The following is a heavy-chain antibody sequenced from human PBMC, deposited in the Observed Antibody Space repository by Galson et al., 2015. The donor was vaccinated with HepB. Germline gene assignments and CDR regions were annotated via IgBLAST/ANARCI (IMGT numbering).Heavy chain of an antibody. CDR1: GFTFSSYS. Sequence: SLRLSCAASGFTFSSYSMNWVRQAPGKGLEWVSSISSSSYIYYADSVKGRFTISRDNAKNSLYLQMNSLRAEDTAVYYCARGMAQRVAGTDIDYWGQGTLVTVSS. CDR3: ARGMAQRVAGTDIDY. J-gene: IGHJ4*02. CDR2: ISSSSYI. V-gene: IGHV3-21*01. D-gene: IGHD6-19*01.